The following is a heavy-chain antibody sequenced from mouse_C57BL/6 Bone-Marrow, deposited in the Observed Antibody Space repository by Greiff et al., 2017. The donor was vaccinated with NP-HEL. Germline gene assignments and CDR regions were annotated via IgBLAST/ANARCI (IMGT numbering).Heavy chain of an antibody. D-gene: IGHD2-3*01. CDR2: IDPSDSYT. V-gene: IGHV1-59*01. J-gene: IGHJ2*01. CDR1: GYTFTSYW. CDR3: ERDGYYGY. Sequence: QVQLQQPGAELVRPGPSVKLSCKASGYTFTSYWMHWVKQRPGQGLEWIGVIDPSDSYTNYYQKFKGKATLTVDTSSSTAYMQLSSLTSEDSAVYYCERDGYYGYWGQGTALTVSS.